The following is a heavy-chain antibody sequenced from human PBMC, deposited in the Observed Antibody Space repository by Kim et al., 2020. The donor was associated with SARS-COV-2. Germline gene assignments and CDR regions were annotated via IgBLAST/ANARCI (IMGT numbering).Heavy chain of an antibody. Sequence: SVKVSCKASGGTFSSYAISWVRQAPGQGLEWMGGIIPIFGTANYAQKFQGRVTITADESTSTAYMELSSLRSEDTAVYYCARGDILTGCANDYWGQGTLVTVSS. J-gene: IGHJ4*02. CDR3: ARGDILTGCANDY. V-gene: IGHV1-69*13. D-gene: IGHD3-9*01. CDR2: IIPIFGTA. CDR1: GGTFSSYA.